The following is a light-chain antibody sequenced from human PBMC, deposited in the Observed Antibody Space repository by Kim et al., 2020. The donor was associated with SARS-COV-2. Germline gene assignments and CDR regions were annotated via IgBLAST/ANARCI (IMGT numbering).Light chain of an antibody. J-gene: IGLJ2*01. Sequence: QSVLTQPPSVSGAPGQRVTISCTRSSSNIGAGYDVHWYHQLPGTAPKLLISNNNNRPSGVPDRFSGSKSGTSASLAITGLQAEDEADYYCQSYDSSLSGVVFGGGTQLTVL. CDR2: NNN. V-gene: IGLV1-40*01. CDR3: QSYDSSLSGVV. CDR1: SSNIGAGYD.